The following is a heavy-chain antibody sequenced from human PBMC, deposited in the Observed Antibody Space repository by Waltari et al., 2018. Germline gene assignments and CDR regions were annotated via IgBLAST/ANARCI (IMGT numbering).Heavy chain of an antibody. Sequence: QVQLQESGPGLVKPSETLSLTCTVSGYSISSGYYWGWLRQPPGNGLEWIGSIYHSGSTYYNPSLKSRVTISVDTSKNQFSLKLSSVTAADTAVYYCARDDQMITFGGVIVIHDAFDIWGQGTMVTVSS. CDR2: IYHSGST. CDR3: ARDDQMITFGGVIVIHDAFDI. J-gene: IGHJ3*02. V-gene: IGHV4-38-2*02. D-gene: IGHD3-16*02. CDR1: GYSISSGYY.